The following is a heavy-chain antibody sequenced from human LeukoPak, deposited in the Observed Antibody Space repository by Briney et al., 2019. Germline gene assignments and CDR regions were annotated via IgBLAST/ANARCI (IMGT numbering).Heavy chain of an antibody. V-gene: IGHV3-33*01. CDR2: IWYDGSNK. J-gene: IGHJ4*02. Sequence: GGSLRLSCAASGFTFSSYGMYWVRQAPGKGLEWVAVIWYDGSNKYYADSVKGRFTISRDNSKNTLYLQMNSLRAEDTAVYYCARVPDYYDSSGFWGQGTLVTVSS. CDR3: ARVPDYYDSSGF. D-gene: IGHD3-22*01. CDR1: GFTFSSYG.